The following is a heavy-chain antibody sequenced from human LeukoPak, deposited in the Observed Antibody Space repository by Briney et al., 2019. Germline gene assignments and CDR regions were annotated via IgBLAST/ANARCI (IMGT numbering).Heavy chain of an antibody. CDR3: ARDYYGSGRGAFDI. CDR1: GDSISSGGYY. J-gene: IGHJ3*02. V-gene: IGHV4-31*03. CDR2: IYYSGST. Sequence: PSETLSLTCTVSGDSISSGGYYWSWIRQHPGKGLEWIGYIYYSGSTYYNPSLKSRVTISVDTSKNQFSLKLSSVTAADTAVYYCARDYYGSGRGAFDIWGQGTMVTVSS. D-gene: IGHD3-10*01.